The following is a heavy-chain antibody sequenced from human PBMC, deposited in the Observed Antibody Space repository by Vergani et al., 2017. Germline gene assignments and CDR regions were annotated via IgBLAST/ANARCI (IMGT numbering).Heavy chain of an antibody. J-gene: IGHJ4*02. D-gene: IGHD3-16*02. CDR2: IKQDGSEK. CDR3: ARDANLGELSLYDY. V-gene: IGHV3-7*01. Sequence: EVQLLESGGGLVQPGGSLRLSCAASGFTFSSYAMSWVRQAPGKGLEWVANIKQDGSEKYYVDSVKGRFTISRDNAKNSQYLQMNSLRAEDTAVYYCARDANLGELSLYDYWGQGTLVTVSS. CDR1: GFTFSSYA.